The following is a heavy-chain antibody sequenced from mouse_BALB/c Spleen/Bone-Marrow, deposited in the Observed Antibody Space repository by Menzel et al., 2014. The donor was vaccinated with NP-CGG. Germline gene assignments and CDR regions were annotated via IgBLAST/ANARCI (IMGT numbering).Heavy chain of an antibody. V-gene: IGHV1-14*01. CDR1: GYTFTSYV. Sequence: EVKLRESGPELVKPGASVKMSCKASGYTFTSYVMHWVKQKPGQGLEWIGNINPYNDNTKYNEKFKGKATLTSDKSSSKAYMERSSLTSEDSAVYYCARSLYGYDWYFDVWGAGTTVTVSS. CDR3: ARSLYGYDWYFDV. J-gene: IGHJ1*01. D-gene: IGHD2-2*01. CDR2: INPYNDNT.